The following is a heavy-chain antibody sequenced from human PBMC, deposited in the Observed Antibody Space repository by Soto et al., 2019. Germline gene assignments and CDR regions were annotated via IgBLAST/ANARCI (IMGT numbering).Heavy chain of an antibody. Sequence: GGSLRLSCAASGFTFTSYGFHWVRPAPGKGLEWVAVLSYDGSKRYYADSVKGRFTISRDTSKNTVYMEMNSLITDDTALYYCARGDTSGYYPFDYWGQGTLVTVSS. CDR3: ARGDTSGYYPFDY. V-gene: IGHV3-30-3*01. D-gene: IGHD3-22*01. CDR2: LSYDGSKR. J-gene: IGHJ4*02. CDR1: GFTFTSYG.